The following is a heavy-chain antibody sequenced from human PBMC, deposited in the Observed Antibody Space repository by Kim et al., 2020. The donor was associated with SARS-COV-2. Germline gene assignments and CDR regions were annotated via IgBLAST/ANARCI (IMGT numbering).Heavy chain of an antibody. V-gene: IGHV3-48*03. CDR2: ISDSGSTT. J-gene: IGHJ3*02. CDR1: GFTFSSYE. CDR3: ARESVTGTDAFAI. Sequence: GGSLRLSCAPSGFTFSSYEINWVRQAPGKGLEWVSYISDSGSTTYYADSVKGRFTISRDNAKNSLFLQMNSLRAEDTAVYYCARESVTGTDAFAIWGQGTLVTVSS. D-gene: IGHD6-19*01.